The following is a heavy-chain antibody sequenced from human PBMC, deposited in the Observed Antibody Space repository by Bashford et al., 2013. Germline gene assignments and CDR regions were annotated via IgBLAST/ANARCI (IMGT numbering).Heavy chain of an antibody. CDR2: FKYRGTT. D-gene: IGHD3-9*01. CDR3: ARLRYDTLTASVSFDS. V-gene: IGHV4-39*01. CDR1: GGSISSSPDH. J-gene: IGHJ4*02. Sequence: SETLSLTCTVSGGSISSSPDHWGWIRQSPGKGLEWIGSFKYRGTTEYNPSLASRVTISADASKRQLALEVKSVTAADTAVYYCARLRYDTLTASVSFDSWGQGTLVTVSS.